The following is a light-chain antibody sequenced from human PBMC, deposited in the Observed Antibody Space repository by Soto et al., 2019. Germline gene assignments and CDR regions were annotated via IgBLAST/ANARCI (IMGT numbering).Light chain of an antibody. Sequence: QSVLTQPASVSGSPGQSITISCSGTTNNVGGYNYVSWYHQHPGKDPKLLIYGVTDRPSGVSSRFSGSKSGNAASLTISGLQAEDEGDYYCSSYTMSYPGIFGGGTKLTVL. V-gene: IGLV2-14*03. CDR1: TNNVGGYNY. J-gene: IGLJ2*01. CDR3: SSYTMSYPGI. CDR2: GVT.